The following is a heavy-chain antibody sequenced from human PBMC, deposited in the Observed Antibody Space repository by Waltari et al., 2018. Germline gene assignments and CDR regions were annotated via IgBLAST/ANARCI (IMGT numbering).Heavy chain of an antibody. J-gene: IGHJ1*01. V-gene: IGHV3-74*03. CDR2: INEDGTTT. CDR3: IRDLAGAWGR. Sequence: DVQLVESGGGLVQPGGSLSLFCVDSGFIFSNYWMHWVRQVPGKGLLWVERINEDGTTTTYADSVRGRFAIYRDNARSTLYLQMNSLRVEDTAIYYCIRDLAGAWGRWGQGTLVTVSS. CDR1: GFIFSNYW. D-gene: IGHD1-26*01.